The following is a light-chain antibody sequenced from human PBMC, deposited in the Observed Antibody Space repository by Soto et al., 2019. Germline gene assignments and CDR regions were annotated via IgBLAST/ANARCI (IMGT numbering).Light chain of an antibody. CDR3: QSYDSSLSGLV. CDR2: GYS. CDR1: SSNIGAGND. V-gene: IGLV1-40*01. J-gene: IGLJ3*02. Sequence: QSVLTQPPSVSGAPGQRVTISCTGSSSNIGAGNDVHWYQHLPGKAPKSLIQGYSNRPPGVPDRFSSSKSGTSAALAITGLLPEEEGDYYCQSYDSSLSGLVFGGGTKLTVL.